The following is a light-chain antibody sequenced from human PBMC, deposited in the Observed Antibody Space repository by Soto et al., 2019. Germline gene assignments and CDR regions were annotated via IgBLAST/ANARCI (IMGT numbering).Light chain of an antibody. J-gene: IGKJ1*01. CDR2: DAS. V-gene: IGKV1-5*01. Sequence: DLQMTQSPSTLSASVGDRVTITCRASQSISSWLAWYQQKPGKAPKLLIYDASSLESVVPSRFSGSESGTQFTLPIISLQPDDFATCYCQQYNSYPRTFYQRTPVDIK. CDR1: QSISSW. CDR3: QQYNSYPRT.